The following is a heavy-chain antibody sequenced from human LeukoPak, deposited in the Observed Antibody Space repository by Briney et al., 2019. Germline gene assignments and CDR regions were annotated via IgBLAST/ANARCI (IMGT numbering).Heavy chain of an antibody. Sequence: PGGSLRLSCTASGFTFSSYTMNWGRQAPGKGLEWVSLISSSSSDIYYADSVKGRFTISRDNANNSLYLQMSSLRADDTAVYYCARVYYGGSLDYWGQGTLVTVSS. V-gene: IGHV3-21*01. D-gene: IGHD4-23*01. CDR3: ARVYYGGSLDY. CDR1: GFTFSSYT. J-gene: IGHJ4*02. CDR2: ISSSSSDI.